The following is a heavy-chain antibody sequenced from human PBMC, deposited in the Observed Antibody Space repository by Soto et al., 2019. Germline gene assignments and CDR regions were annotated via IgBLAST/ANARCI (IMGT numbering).Heavy chain of an antibody. CDR3: AKDPSYDFWSGSRFDP. Sequence: PGGSLRLSCAASGFTFSSYAMSWVRQAPGKGLEWVSAISGSGGSTYYADSVKGRFTISRDNSKNTLYLQMNSLRAEDTAVYYCAKDPSYDFWSGSRFDPWGQGTLVTVSS. CDR1: GFTFSSYA. D-gene: IGHD3-3*01. J-gene: IGHJ5*02. CDR2: ISGSGGST. V-gene: IGHV3-23*01.